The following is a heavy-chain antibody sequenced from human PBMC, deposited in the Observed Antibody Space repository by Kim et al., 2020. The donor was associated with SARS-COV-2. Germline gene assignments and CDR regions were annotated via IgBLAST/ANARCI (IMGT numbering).Heavy chain of an antibody. Sequence: GGSLRLSCAASGFTFDDYTMHWVRQAPGKGLEWVSLISWDGGSTYYADSVKGRFTISRDNSKNSLYLQMNSLRTEDTALYYCAKGNLGPTLAMAPYFDYWGQGTLVTVSS. D-gene: IGHD5-18*01. J-gene: IGHJ4*02. V-gene: IGHV3-43*01. CDR2: ISWDGGST. CDR1: GFTFDDYT. CDR3: AKGNLGPTLAMAPYFDY.